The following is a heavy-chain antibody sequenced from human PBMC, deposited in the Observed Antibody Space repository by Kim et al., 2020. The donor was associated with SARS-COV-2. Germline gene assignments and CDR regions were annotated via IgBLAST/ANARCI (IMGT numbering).Heavy chain of an antibody. D-gene: IGHD4-17*01. J-gene: IGHJ4*02. CDR3: ASGGTVTPHFDY. V-gene: IGHV1-69*01. Sequence: NYAKKFQGRVTITADESTSTAYMELSSLRSEDTAVYYCASGGTVTPHFDYWGQGTLVTVSS.